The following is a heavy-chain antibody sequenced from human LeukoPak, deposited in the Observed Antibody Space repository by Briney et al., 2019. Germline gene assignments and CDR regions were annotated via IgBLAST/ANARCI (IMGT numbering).Heavy chain of an antibody. CDR1: GYTFTSYY. Sequence: ASVKVSCKASGYTFTSYYMHWVRQAPGQGLEWMGIIYPGGGSTTYAQKFQGRVTMTSDTSTSTVYMELSSLRSEDTAVYYCARDSAQTGGLGYWGQGTLVTVSS. D-gene: IGHD7-27*01. J-gene: IGHJ4*02. V-gene: IGHV1-46*01. CDR3: ARDSAQTGGLGY. CDR2: IYPGGGST.